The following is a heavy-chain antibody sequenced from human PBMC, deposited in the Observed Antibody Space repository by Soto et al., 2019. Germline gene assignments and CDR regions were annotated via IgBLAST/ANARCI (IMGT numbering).Heavy chain of an antibody. J-gene: IGHJ4*02. CDR3: VRGGGNDPFEY. V-gene: IGHV4-30-2*06. Sequence: QLRLQESGSGVVETSESLSLTCTVFGASITYGGYSWSWIRQSPGRGLEWIGHITHLENTYFNPSFKSRLSMSIDRAKNQFSLKLTSMTAADKGRYFCVRGGGNDPFEYWGRGILVTVSS. CDR1: GASITYGGYS. D-gene: IGHD5-12*01. CDR2: ITHLENT.